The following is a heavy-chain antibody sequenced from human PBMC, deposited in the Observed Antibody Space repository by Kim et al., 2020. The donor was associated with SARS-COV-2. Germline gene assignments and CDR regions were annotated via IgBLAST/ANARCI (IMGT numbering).Heavy chain of an antibody. V-gene: IGHV3-23*01. D-gene: IGHD3-9*01. CDR2: IIGSGVNT. J-gene: IGHJ4*02. CDR3: AKGALEGCAGYRCYPFDF. Sequence: GGSLRLSCAASGFTFSWYAMNWVRQAPGKGLEWVSSIIGSGVNTYYADSVKGRFTISRDNSKDTVYLQMNSLRAEDTAVYYCAKGALEGCAGYRCYPFDFGGRGTVVTVSS. CDR1: GFTFSWYA.